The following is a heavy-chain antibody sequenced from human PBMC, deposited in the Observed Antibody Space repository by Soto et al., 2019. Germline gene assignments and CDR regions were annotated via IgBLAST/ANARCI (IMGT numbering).Heavy chain of an antibody. D-gene: IGHD6-19*01. V-gene: IGHV3-23*01. Sequence: GGSLRLSCAASGFTFSSYAMSWVRQAPGKGLEWVSAISGSGGSTYYADSVKGRFTISRDNSKNTLYLQMNSLRAEDTAVYYCATGGYSSASVEVDYWGQGTLVTVSS. CDR1: GFTFSSYA. CDR2: ISGSGGST. CDR3: ATGGYSSASVEVDY. J-gene: IGHJ4*02.